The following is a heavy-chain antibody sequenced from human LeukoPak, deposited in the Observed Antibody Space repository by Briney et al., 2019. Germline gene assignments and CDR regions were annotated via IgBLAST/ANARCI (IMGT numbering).Heavy chain of an antibody. CDR1: GGSFSGYY. CDR2: IKHSGST. V-gene: IGHV4-34*01. D-gene: IGHD6-6*01. CDR3: ARGRRAYSSSSNWFDS. Sequence: SETLSLTCAVYGGSFSGYYWSWIRQPPGKWLEWIGEIKHSGSTNYNPSLKSRVTISVDTSKNQFSLKLSSVTAADTAVYYCARGRRAYSSSSNWFDSWGQGTLVTVSS. J-gene: IGHJ5*01.